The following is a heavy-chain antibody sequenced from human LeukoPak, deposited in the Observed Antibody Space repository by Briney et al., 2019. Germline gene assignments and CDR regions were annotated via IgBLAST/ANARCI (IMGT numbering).Heavy chain of an antibody. CDR3: AKEGSQYASSWFDY. CDR2: ISHDGTVT. D-gene: IGHD6-13*01. J-gene: IGHJ4*02. Sequence: TGGSLRLSCEASGFTFSSYGMQWVRQAPGMGPEWVSVISHDGTVTQYADSVKGRFTISRDSSTNTLYLQMDSLRTEDTAVYYCAKEGSQYASSWFDYWGQGTLVTVSS. CDR1: GFTFSSYG. V-gene: IGHV3-30*18.